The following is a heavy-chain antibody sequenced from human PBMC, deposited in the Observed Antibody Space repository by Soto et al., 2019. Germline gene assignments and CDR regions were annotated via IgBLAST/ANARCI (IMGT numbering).Heavy chain of an antibody. CDR1: GYTFSSYG. CDR2: ISAYNGNT. D-gene: IGHD4-17*01. CDR3: AREGATVSTAYYYYGMYV. Sequence: ASVKVSCKASGYTFSSYGISWVRQAPGQGLEWMGWISAYNGNTNYAQKLQGRVTMTTDTSTSTAYMELRSLRSDDTAVYYCAREGATVSTAYYYYGMYVWGQGTTVTVSS. J-gene: IGHJ6*02. V-gene: IGHV1-18*01.